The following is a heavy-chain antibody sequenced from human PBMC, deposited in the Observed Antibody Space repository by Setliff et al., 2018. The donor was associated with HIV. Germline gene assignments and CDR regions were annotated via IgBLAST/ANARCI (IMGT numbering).Heavy chain of an antibody. CDR2: INHSGST. J-gene: IGHJ4*02. Sequence: PSETLSLTCAVYGGSFSGYYWSWIRQPPGKGLEWIGEINHSGSTNYNTSLWSRVTISLDASRNQFSLELISVTAADTAVYYCAGGPGTTSIDYWARGTLVTVS. CDR3: AGGPGTTSIDY. CDR1: GGSFSGYY. V-gene: IGHV4-34*01. D-gene: IGHD1-26*01.